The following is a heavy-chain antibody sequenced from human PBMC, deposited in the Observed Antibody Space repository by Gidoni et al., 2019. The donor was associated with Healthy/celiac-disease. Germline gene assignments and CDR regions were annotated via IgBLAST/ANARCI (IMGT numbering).Heavy chain of an antibody. CDR2: IIPIFGTA. CDR1: GGTFSSYA. Sequence: QVQLVQSGAEVKKPGSSVKVSCKASGGTFSSYAISWVRQAPGQGLEWVGGIIPIFGTANYAQKFQGRVTITADESTSTAYMELSSLRSEDTAVYYCATDSGYDVWRLHYGMDVWGQGTTVTVSS. D-gene: IGHD5-12*01. CDR3: ATDSGYDVWRLHYGMDV. V-gene: IGHV1-69*01. J-gene: IGHJ6*02.